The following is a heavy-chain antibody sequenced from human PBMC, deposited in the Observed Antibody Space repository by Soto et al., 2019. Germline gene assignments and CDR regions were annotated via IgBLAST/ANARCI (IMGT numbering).Heavy chain of an antibody. Sequence: PGGSLRLSCASSGLTFRSYVMALVRPAPGKGLEWVSGISGGGSNTFYADSVKGRFTISRDNSKNTLLLQMNSLGAEDTAVYYCAKDSNKYSSSLRGRYFDYWGQGIGVTVSS. V-gene: IGHV3-23*01. J-gene: IGHJ4*02. CDR3: AKDSNKYSSSLRGRYFDY. CDR1: GLTFRSYV. D-gene: IGHD4-4*01. CDR2: ISGGGSNT.